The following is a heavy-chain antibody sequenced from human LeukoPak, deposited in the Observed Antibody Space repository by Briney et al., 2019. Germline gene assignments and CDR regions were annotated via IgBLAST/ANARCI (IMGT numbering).Heavy chain of an antibody. J-gene: IGHJ3*02. V-gene: IGHV1-24*01. CDR2: FGPEDGET. CDR1: GYTLTELS. D-gene: IGHD1-26*01. Sequence: GASVKVSCKVSGYTLTELSMHWVRQAPGKGLEWMGGFGPEDGETIYAQKFQGRVTMTEDTSTDTAYMELSSLRSEDTAVYYCATPSSSLNPFDIWGQGTMVTVSS. CDR3: ATPSSSLNPFDI.